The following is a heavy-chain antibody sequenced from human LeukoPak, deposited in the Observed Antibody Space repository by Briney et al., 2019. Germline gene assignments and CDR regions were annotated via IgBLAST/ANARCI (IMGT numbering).Heavy chain of an antibody. Sequence: GGSLRLSCEASGFMFSSHWMTWLRQAPGKGLEWVASIKLDGSESRYVDSVKGRFTISRDNDKKSLYLHMNSLRAEDTGVYYCARRFDYWGQGTLVTVSS. CDR1: GFMFSSHW. CDR2: IKLDGSES. J-gene: IGHJ4*02. V-gene: IGHV3-7*01. CDR3: ARRFDY.